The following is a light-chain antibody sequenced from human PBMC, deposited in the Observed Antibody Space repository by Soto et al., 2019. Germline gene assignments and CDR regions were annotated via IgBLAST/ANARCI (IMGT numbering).Light chain of an antibody. CDR2: GAS. CDR3: QHYNNWPPLT. Sequence: EIVMTQSPATLSVSPGERATLSCRASQSVSSNLAWYQQKPGQAPRLLIYGASTRATGIPARFSGSGSGTEFPLTIISLQSEDFAVDSCQHYNNWPPLTFGGGTKVEIK. CDR1: QSVSSN. J-gene: IGKJ4*01. V-gene: IGKV3-15*01.